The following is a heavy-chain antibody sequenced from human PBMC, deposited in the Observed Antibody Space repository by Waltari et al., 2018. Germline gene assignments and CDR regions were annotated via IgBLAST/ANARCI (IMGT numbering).Heavy chain of an antibody. Sequence: QLQESGPGLVKPSETLSLTCTVSGGSVSHNTYYWGWIRQPPGKGLEWIGSMYYSGRTYYNPALGSRVTITVDTSKNQFSLKLTSVTAADTAVYYCARDIVIMENWFDPWGQGTLVTVSS. CDR1: GGSVSHNTYY. CDR3: ARDIVIMENWFDP. CDR2: MYYSGRT. V-gene: IGHV4-39*07. D-gene: IGHD1-26*01. J-gene: IGHJ5*02.